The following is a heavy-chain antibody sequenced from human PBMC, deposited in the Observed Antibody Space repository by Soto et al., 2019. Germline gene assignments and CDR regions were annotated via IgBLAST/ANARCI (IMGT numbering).Heavy chain of an antibody. V-gene: IGHV3-30*18. CDR2: ISYDGSNK. Sequence: QVQLVESGGGVVQPGRSLRLSCAASGFTFSSYGMHWVRQARGKGLEWVAVISYDGSNKYYADSVKGRFTISRDNSKNTLYLQMHSLRAEDTAVYYCAKVLVPSATFFDYWGQGTLVTVSS. CDR3: AKVLVPSATFFDY. D-gene: IGHD2-2*01. J-gene: IGHJ4*02. CDR1: GFTFSSYG.